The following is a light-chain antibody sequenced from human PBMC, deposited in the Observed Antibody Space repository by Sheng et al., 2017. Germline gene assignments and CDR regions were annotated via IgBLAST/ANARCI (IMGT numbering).Light chain of an antibody. V-gene: IGKV1-5*03. Sequence: DIQLTQSPSTLSASVGDRVSITCRASQGISNWLVWYQQKPGRAPQLLIFKATTLETGVPTRFSGSGSGTDFTLTISSLQPDDFATYYCQQFNIFGGGTKVEI. CDR2: KAT. J-gene: IGKJ4*01. CDR3: QQFNI. CDR1: QGISNW.